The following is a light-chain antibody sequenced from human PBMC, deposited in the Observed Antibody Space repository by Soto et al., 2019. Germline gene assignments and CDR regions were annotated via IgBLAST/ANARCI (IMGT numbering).Light chain of an antibody. CDR2: LNSDGSH. J-gene: IGLJ2*01. Sequence: QSVLTHSPSASASLGASVKLTCTLSSGHSSYAIAWHQQQPEKGPRYLMNLNSDGSHSKGDGIPDRFSGSSSGAERYLTISSLQSEDEADYYCQTWGTGILVFGGGTQLTVL. CDR3: QTWGTGILV. CDR1: SGHSSYA. V-gene: IGLV4-69*01.